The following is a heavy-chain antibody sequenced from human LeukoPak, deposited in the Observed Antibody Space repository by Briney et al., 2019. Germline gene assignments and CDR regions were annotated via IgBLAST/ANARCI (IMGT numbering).Heavy chain of an antibody. CDR3: ARGIVWGSYRYNWFDP. Sequence: ASVTVSCKASGFTFTSNYMNWVRQAPGQGLEWMGIINPSGTSTSYAQKFQGRVTMTMDTSTSPVYMELSSLRSEDTAVYYCARGIVWGSYRYNWFDPCVQGTLVTVSS. J-gene: IGHJ5*02. CDR2: INPSGTST. D-gene: IGHD3-16*02. V-gene: IGHV1-46*01. CDR1: GFTFTSNY.